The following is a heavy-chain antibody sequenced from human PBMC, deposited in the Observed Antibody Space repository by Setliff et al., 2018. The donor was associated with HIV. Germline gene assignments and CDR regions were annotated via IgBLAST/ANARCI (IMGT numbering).Heavy chain of an antibody. CDR2: IFYTGST. V-gene: IGHV4-59*08. CDR1: GGSISSYY. D-gene: IGHD3-22*01. Sequence: SETLSLICTVSGGSISSYYWTWLRQFPGKGLEWIGFIFYTGSTTYNPSLNSRVTISVDTSKNQFSLKLSSVTAADTAVYYCGRQVPVPGVAVTPIDYWGQGTLVTVSS. CDR3: GRQVPVPGVAVTPIDY. J-gene: IGHJ4*02.